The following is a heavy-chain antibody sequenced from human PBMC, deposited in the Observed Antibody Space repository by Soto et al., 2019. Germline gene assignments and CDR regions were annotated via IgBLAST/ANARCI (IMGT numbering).Heavy chain of an antibody. Sequence: GGSLRLSCAASGFTFNNAWTNWVRQAPGKGLEWVSYISSSSSTIYYADSVKGRFTISRDNAKNSLYLQMNSLRDEDTAVYYCASHNSSGYYFLWYFDLWGRGTLVTVSS. CDR2: ISSSSSTI. V-gene: IGHV3-48*02. CDR3: ASHNSSGYYFLWYFDL. J-gene: IGHJ2*01. D-gene: IGHD3-22*01. CDR1: GFTFNNAW.